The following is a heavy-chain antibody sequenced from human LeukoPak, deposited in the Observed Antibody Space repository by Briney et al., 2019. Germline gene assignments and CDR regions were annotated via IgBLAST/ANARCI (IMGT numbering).Heavy chain of an antibody. J-gene: IGHJ4*02. D-gene: IGHD3-10*01. CDR1: GGSISSYY. Sequence: SETLSLTCTVSGGSISSYYWSWIRQPPGKGLEWIGYIYYSGSTNYNPSLKSRVTISVDTSKNQFSLKLSSVTAADTAVYYRARVRRGGFFDYWGQGTLVTVSS. CDR2: IYYSGST. V-gene: IGHV4-59*01. CDR3: ARVRRGGFFDY.